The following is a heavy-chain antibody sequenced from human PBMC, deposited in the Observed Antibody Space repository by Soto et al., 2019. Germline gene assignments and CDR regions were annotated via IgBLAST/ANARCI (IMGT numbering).Heavy chain of an antibody. CDR3: ARHPGYYDILTGYTAYYFDY. D-gene: IGHD3-9*01. CDR2: IYYRGNT. J-gene: IGHJ4*02. Sequence: QVQLQESGPGLVKPSETLSLTCTVSGGSIGTYYWSWIRQPPGKGLEWIGYIYYRGNTDYNPSLKSRVTRSLDAPKNQFSRKLSSVTAADTAVYYCARHPGYYDILTGYTAYYFDYWGQGILVTVSS. V-gene: IGHV4-59*08. CDR1: GGSIGTYY.